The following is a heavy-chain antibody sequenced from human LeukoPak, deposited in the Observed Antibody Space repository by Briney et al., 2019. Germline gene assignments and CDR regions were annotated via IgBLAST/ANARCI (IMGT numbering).Heavy chain of an antibody. D-gene: IGHD3-22*01. CDR1: GFTFSNYA. CDR3: AKDVERSGYYLFDY. Sequence: GGSLRLSCAASGFTFSNYAMSWVRQAPGKGLEWVSAMSGSSGSTWYADSVKGRFTISRDNSKNTLYLQMNSPGAEDTAVYYCAKDVERSGYYLFDYWGQGTLVTVSS. CDR2: MSGSSGST. V-gene: IGHV3-23*01. J-gene: IGHJ4*02.